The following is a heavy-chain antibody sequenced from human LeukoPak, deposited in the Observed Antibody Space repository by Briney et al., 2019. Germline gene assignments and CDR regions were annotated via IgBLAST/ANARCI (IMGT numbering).Heavy chain of an antibody. CDR3: AREMGAMVRGVIIYYYMDV. J-gene: IGHJ6*03. V-gene: IGHV4-34*01. Sequence: SETLSLTCAVYGGSFSGYYWSWIRQPPGKGLEWIGEINHSGSTNYNPSLKSRVTISVDTSKNQFSLKLSSVTAADTAVYYCAREMGAMVRGVIIYYYMDVWGKGTTVTISS. CDR2: INHSGST. D-gene: IGHD3-10*01. CDR1: GGSFSGYY.